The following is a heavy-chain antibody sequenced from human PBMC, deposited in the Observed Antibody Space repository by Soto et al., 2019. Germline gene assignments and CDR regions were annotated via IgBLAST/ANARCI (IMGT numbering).Heavy chain of an antibody. Sequence: PGGSLRLSCAASGFTLSSYWMSWVRQAPGKGLEWVANIKQDGSEKYYVDSVKGRFTISRDNAENSLYLQMNSLRAEDTAVYYCATSSTVRGGTDYWGQGTPVTVSS. V-gene: IGHV3-7*02. D-gene: IGHD3-10*01. CDR2: IKQDGSEK. J-gene: IGHJ4*02. CDR1: GFTLSSYW. CDR3: ATSSTVRGGTDY.